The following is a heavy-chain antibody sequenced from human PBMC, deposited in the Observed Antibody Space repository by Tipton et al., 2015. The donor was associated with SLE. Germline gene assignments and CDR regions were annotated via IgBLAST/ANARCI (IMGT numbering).Heavy chain of an antibody. D-gene: IGHD3-22*01. V-gene: IGHV4-59*01. Sequence: SCTVSGGSISSYYWSWIRQPPGKGLEWIGYIYYSGSTNYNPSLKSRVTISVDTSKNQFSLKLSSVTAADTAVYYCARFTYYDSPFDPWGQGTLVTVSS. CDR3: ARFTYYDSPFDP. J-gene: IGHJ5*02. CDR2: IYYSGST. CDR1: GGSISSYY.